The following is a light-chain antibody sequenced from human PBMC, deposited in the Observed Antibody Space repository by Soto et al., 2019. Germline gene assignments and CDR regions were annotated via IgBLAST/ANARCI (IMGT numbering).Light chain of an antibody. V-gene: IGKV1-5*03. Sequence: DIQMTQSPSTLSASVGDRVTITCRASQSISSWLAWYQQKPGKAPKLLIYKASSLESGIKSKYSSSESGTEFTLTICSLQPDDFTTYYCQQYNSYWTFGQGTKVEIK. CDR1: QSISSW. J-gene: IGKJ1*01. CDR3: QQYNSYWT. CDR2: KAS.